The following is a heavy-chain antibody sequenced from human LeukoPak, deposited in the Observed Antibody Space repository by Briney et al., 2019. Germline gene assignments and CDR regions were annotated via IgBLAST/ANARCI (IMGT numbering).Heavy chain of an antibody. CDR2: ISWNSGSI. CDR3: AKGGGGWRAVAGSFDY. V-gene: IGHV3-9*01. D-gene: IGHD6-19*01. J-gene: IGHJ4*02. Sequence: GGSLRLSCAASGFTFDDYAMHWVRQAPGKGLEWVSGISWNSGSIGYADSVKGRFTISRDNAKNSLYLQMNSLRAEDTALYYCAKGGGGWRAVAGSFDYWGQGTLVTVSS. CDR1: GFTFDDYA.